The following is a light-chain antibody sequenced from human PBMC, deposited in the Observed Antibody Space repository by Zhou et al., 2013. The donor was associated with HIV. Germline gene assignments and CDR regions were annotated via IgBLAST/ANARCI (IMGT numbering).Light chain of an antibody. CDR1: QGIGND. CDR3: QQANRFPQT. J-gene: IGKJ2*01. V-gene: IGKV1-6*01. Sequence: AIQMTQSPSSLSASVGDRVIITCRASQGIGNDLGWYQQKPGKAPNLLIYGAYYLESGVPSRFSGSGFGTDFTLTINRLHPEDFATYYCQQANRFPQTFGQGTKVEIK. CDR2: GAY.